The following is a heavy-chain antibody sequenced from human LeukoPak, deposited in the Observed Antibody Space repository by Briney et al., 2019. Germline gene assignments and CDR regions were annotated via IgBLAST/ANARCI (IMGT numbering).Heavy chain of an antibody. J-gene: IGHJ3*02. CDR1: GFTFSGYW. V-gene: IGHV3-7*01. CDR3: ARFGSVAGSPVAFDI. D-gene: IGHD6-19*01. Sequence: GGSLRLSCAASGFTFSGYWMSWLRQAPGKGLEWVANIKQDGSEKYYVDSVKGRFTISRDNAKNSLYLQMNSLRAEDTAVYHCARFGSVAGSPVAFDIWGQGTMVTVSS. CDR2: IKQDGSEK.